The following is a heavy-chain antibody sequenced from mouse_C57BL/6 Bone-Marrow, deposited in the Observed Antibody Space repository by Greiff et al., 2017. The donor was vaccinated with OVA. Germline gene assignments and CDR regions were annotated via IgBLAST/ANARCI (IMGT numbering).Heavy chain of an antibody. CDR2: ISDGGSYT. Sequence: EVQGVESGGGLVKPGGSLKLSCAASGFTFSSYAMSWVRQTPEKRLEWVATISDGGSYTYYPDNVKGRFTISRDNAKNNLYLQMSHLKSEDTAMYYCARDHYYGSSFDYWGQGTTLTVSS. J-gene: IGHJ2*01. CDR3: ARDHYYGSSFDY. D-gene: IGHD1-1*01. CDR1: GFTFSSYA. V-gene: IGHV5-4*01.